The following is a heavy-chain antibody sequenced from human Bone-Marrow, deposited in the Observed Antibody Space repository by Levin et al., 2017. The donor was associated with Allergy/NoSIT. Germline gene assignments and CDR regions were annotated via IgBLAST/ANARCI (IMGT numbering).Heavy chain of an antibody. CDR1: GFTFSNSW. J-gene: IGHJ5*02. CDR3: ARDQFRRATIGARWFDP. Sequence: PGGSLRLSCAASGFTFSNSWMSWVRQAPGKGLEWVANIKEDGSEKYYMDSVKGRFTISRDNAKNSLFVQMNSLRVEDTAVYYCARDQFRRATIGARWFDPWGQGTLVTVSS. CDR2: IKEDGSEK. V-gene: IGHV3-7*01. D-gene: IGHD5-24*01.